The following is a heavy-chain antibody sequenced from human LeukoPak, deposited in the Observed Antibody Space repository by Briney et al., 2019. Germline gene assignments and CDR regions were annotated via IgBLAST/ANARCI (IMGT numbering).Heavy chain of an antibody. CDR1: GFTFSSYV. J-gene: IGHJ4*02. D-gene: IGHD6-19*01. CDR3: AKDRAQQWLEFDY. Sequence: GGSLRLSCAASGFTFSSYVMSWVRQAPGKGLEWVSAISGSGGSTYYADSVKGRFTISRDNSKNTLYLQMNSLRAEDTAVYYCAKDRAQQWLEFDYWGQGTLVTVSS. CDR2: ISGSGGST. V-gene: IGHV3-23*01.